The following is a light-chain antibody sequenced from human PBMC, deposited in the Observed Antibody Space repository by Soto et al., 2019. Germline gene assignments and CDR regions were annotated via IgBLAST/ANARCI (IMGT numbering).Light chain of an antibody. V-gene: IGKV1-33*01. Sequence: DIQITQPPSSLSASVGDRVTITCQASQDITNSLNWYQQKPGKAPNLLIFDASNLDAGVPSRFSGSGSGTYFTFTIHSLQPEDVATYYCQQDDHPSLTFGGGTKVDIK. CDR1: QDITNS. J-gene: IGKJ4*01. CDR2: DAS. CDR3: QQDDHPSLT.